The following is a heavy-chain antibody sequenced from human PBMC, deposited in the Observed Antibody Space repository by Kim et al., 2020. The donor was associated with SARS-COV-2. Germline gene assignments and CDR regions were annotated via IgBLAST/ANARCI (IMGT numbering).Heavy chain of an antibody. V-gene: IGHV4-34*01. CDR3: ARIGYSSGWYRQYYYGMDV. CDR1: GGSFSGYY. Sequence: SETLSLTCAVYGGSFSGYYWSWIRQPPGKGLEWIGEINHSGSTNYNPSLKSRVTISVDTSKNQFSLKLSSVTAADTAVYYCARIGYSSGWYRQYYYGMDV. D-gene: IGHD6-19*01. J-gene: IGHJ6*01. CDR2: INHSGST.